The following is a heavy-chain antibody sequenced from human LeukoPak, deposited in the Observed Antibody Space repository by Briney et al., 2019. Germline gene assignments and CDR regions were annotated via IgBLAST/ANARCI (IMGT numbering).Heavy chain of an antibody. J-gene: IGHJ3*02. D-gene: IGHD2-2*01. Sequence: PSETLSLTCTVSGGSISSGGYYWSWIRQHPGKGLEWIGYIYYSGSTNYNPSLKSRVTISVDTSKNQFSLKLSSVTAADTAVYYCARGYCSSTGCEGAFDIWGQGTMVTVSS. CDR1: GGSISSGGYY. CDR2: IYYSGST. CDR3: ARGYCSSTGCEGAFDI. V-gene: IGHV4-61*08.